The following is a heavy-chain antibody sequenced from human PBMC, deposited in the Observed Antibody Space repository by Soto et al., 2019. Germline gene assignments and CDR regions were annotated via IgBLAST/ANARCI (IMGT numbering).Heavy chain of an antibody. CDR3: ARLDAYNSFDY. V-gene: IGHV4-61*08. CDR1: GGSVTSDEDY. D-gene: IGHD2-2*01. Sequence: SETLSLTCTVSGGSVTSDEDYWSWIRQSPGKGLEWIGRIYATGSTDYNPSLRSRLTMSVDMSKKQFSLTLRSVTAADTAVFYCARLDAYNSFDYWGPGILVTVSS. CDR2: IYATGST. J-gene: IGHJ4*02.